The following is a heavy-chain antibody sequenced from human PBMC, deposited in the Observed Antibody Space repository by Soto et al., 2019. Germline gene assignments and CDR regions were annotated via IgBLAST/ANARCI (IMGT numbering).Heavy chain of an antibody. CDR2: ISGSGDST. J-gene: IGHJ4*02. CDR1: GFTFSSYA. Sequence: AGGSLRLSCAASGFTFSSYAMSWVRQAPGKGLEWVSAISGSGDSTYFADSVKGQFTISRDNSKNTLYLQMNSLRAEDTAVYYCAKVANLYDFWSGYYFPPYFDSWGQGTLVTVSS. D-gene: IGHD3-3*01. V-gene: IGHV3-23*01. CDR3: AKVANLYDFWSGYYFPPYFDS.